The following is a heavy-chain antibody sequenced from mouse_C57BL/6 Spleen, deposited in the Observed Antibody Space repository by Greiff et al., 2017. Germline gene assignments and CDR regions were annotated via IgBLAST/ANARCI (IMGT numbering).Heavy chain of an antibody. CDR2: IRNKANGYTT. V-gene: IGHV7-3*01. CDR1: GFTFTDYY. CDR3: ARDYGSSYGFAY. J-gene: IGHJ3*01. D-gene: IGHD1-1*01. Sequence: EVMLVESGGGLVQPGGSLSLSCAASGFTFTDYYMSWVRQPPGKALEWLGFIRNKANGYTTEYSASVKGRFTISRDNSQSILYLQMNALRAEDSATYYCARDYGSSYGFAYWGQGTLVTVSA.